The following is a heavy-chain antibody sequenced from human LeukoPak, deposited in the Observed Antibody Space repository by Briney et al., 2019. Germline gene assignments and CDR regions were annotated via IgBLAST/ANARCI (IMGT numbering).Heavy chain of an antibody. J-gene: IGHJ6*02. V-gene: IGHV1-24*01. Sequence: GASVKVSCKVSGYTLTELSMHWVRQAPGKGLEWMGGFDPEDGETIYAQKFQGRVTMTEDESTSTAYMELSSLRSEDTAVYYCAVGYCSGGSCLYYYYGMDVWGQGTTVTVSS. D-gene: IGHD2-15*01. CDR2: FDPEDGET. CDR1: GYTLTELS. CDR3: AVGYCSGGSCLYYYYGMDV.